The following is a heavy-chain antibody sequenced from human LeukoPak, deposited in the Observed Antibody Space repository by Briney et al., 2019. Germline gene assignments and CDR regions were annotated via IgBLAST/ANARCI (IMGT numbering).Heavy chain of an antibody. CDR2: IYPGDSDT. J-gene: IGHJ5*02. CDR1: GYSFTSYW. CDR3: AYYGSDGDGYSYNWFDP. V-gene: IGHV5-51*01. Sequence: GESLKISCKGSGYSFTSYWIGWVRQMPGRGLEWMGIIYPGDSDTRYSPSFQGQVTISADKSISTAYLQWSSLKASDTAMYYCAYYGSDGDGYSYNWFDPWGQGTLVTVSS. D-gene: IGHD5-24*01.